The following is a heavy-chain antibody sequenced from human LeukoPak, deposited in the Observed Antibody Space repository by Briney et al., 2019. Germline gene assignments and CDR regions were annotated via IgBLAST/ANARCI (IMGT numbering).Heavy chain of an antibody. Sequence: GGSLRLSCAASGFTFSSYAMNWVRQAPGKGLEWVSSISSSSSYIYYADSVKGRFTISRDNAKNTLYLQKNSLRAEDTAVYYCARAEVVVVAATSLDYWGQGTLVTVSS. V-gene: IGHV3-21*01. CDR1: GFTFSSYA. CDR3: ARAEVVVVAATSLDY. CDR2: ISSSSSYI. J-gene: IGHJ4*02. D-gene: IGHD2-15*01.